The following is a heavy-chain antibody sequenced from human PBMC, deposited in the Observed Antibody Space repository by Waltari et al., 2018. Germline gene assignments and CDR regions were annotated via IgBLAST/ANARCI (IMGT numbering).Heavy chain of an antibody. CDR2: INSDGSSP. V-gene: IGHV3-74*01. Sequence: EVQLVESGGGLVQPGGSLRLSCAASGFTFSSYWMHWVRQAPGKGLGWGSRINSDGSSPSYADSVKGRFTISRDNAKNTLYLQMNRLRAEDTAVYYCARDSLYYDFWRTNFDLWGRGTLVTVSS. D-gene: IGHD3-3*01. CDR1: GFTFSSYW. J-gene: IGHJ2*01. CDR3: ARDSLYYDFWRTNFDL.